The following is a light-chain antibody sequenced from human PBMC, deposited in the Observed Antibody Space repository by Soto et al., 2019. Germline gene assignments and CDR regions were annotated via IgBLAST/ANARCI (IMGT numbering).Light chain of an antibody. Sequence: QSVLTQPPSVSGSLGHAIAVSRTGTSSDIGASNFVSWCQHLPGRAPKVIIFEATNRPSGVSNRFSGSKSGITASLTISGLQADEEAEYFCISYKTDANFLLGTGTKVTVL. CDR3: ISYKTDANFL. V-gene: IGLV2-14*01. CDR2: EAT. CDR1: SSDIGASNF. J-gene: IGLJ1*01.